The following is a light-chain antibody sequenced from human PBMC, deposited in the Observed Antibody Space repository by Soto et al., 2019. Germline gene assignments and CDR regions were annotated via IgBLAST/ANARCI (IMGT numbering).Light chain of an antibody. CDR3: QQYYNTVT. CDR2: WAS. CDR1: QSVLYSSNNKNY. V-gene: IGKV4-1*01. J-gene: IGKJ5*01. Sequence: DIVMTQSPDSLAVSLGERATINCKSSQSVLYSSNNKNYLAWYQQKSGQRPKLLILWASTRESGVPDRFSGSGSGTDFTLTISSLQAEDVAVYYCQQYYNTVTFGQGTRLEIK.